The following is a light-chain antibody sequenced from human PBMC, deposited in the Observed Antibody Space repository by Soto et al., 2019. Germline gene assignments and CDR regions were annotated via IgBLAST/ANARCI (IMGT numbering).Light chain of an antibody. Sequence: AIRMTQSPSSLSASTGDRVTITCRASKCISSYLAWYQQKPGKSPKLLIYAASTLQSGVPSRFSGSGSGTDFTLPISCLQSEDFATYYCQQYYSYPRTFGQGTKVEIK. CDR2: AAS. CDR1: KCISSY. V-gene: IGKV1-8*01. J-gene: IGKJ1*01. CDR3: QQYYSYPRT.